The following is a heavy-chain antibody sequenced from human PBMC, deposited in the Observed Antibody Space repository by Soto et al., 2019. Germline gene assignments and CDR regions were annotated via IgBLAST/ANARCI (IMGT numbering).Heavy chain of an antibody. Sequence: ASVKVSCKASGYTFTSYSMHWVRQAPGQSLEWMGIINPSNGSTKYSQKFQGRVTITRDTSTSTVFMELSSLRSADTALYYCARGGHIAVVTASFDYWGQGTLVTSPQ. D-gene: IGHD2-21*02. J-gene: IGHJ4*02. V-gene: IGHV1-3*01. CDR2: INPSNGST. CDR1: GYTFTSYS. CDR3: ARGGHIAVVTASFDY.